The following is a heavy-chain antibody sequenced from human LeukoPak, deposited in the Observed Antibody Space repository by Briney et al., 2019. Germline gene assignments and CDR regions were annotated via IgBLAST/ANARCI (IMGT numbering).Heavy chain of an antibody. J-gene: IGHJ6*03. Sequence: PSETLSLTCTVSGDSISSGNVYWNWIRQPAGKGLEWIGRIYTSGSTNYNPSLKSRVTISVDMSKNQFSLKLSSVTAADTAVYYCARTTEGGYTYDYFYYYYMDVWGKGTTVTISS. V-gene: IGHV4-61*02. CDR1: GDSISSGNVY. CDR2: IYTSGST. CDR3: ARTTEGGYTYDYFYYYYMDV. D-gene: IGHD5-18*01.